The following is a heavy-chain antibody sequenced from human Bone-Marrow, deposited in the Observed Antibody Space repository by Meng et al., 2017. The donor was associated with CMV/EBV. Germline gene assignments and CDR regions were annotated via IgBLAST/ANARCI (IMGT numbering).Heavy chain of an antibody. J-gene: IGHJ4*02. V-gene: IGHV3-30*02. CDR2: IRYDGSNK. Sequence: GGSLRLSCAAFGFTFSSYAMSWVRQAPGKGLEWVAFIRYDGSNKYYADSVKGRFTISRDNSKNTLYLQMNSLTPEDTAVYYCARDLYDYESSGYFDHWGLGRLVTVSS. CDR3: ARDLYDYESSGYFDH. D-gene: IGHD3-22*01. CDR1: GFTFSSYA.